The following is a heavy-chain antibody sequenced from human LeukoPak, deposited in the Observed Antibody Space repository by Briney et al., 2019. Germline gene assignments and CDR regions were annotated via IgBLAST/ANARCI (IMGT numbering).Heavy chain of an antibody. CDR1: GFTLRSSG. CDR2: LPFDGSST. Sequence: PGGSLRLSCAASGFTLRSSGMHWVRQLPGQALEWVATLPFDGSSTFYADSVKGRFTISRDNAKNSLYLQMISLRAEDMALYYCAKGSSGWYGNWFDPWGQGTLVTVSS. CDR3: AKGSSGWYGNWFDP. D-gene: IGHD6-19*01. V-gene: IGHV3-30*18. J-gene: IGHJ5*02.